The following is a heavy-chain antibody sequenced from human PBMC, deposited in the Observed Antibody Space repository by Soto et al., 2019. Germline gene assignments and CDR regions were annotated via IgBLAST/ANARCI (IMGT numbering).Heavy chain of an antibody. CDR1: GDSVSSDITS. D-gene: IGHD3-10*01. J-gene: IGHJ3*01. CDR3: ARGNALDV. V-gene: IGHV6-1*01. CDR2: TYYRSKWFH. Sequence: TLSLTCALSGDSVSSDITSWNWIRQSPSRGLEWLGRTYYRSKWFHGYAASVKSRITINPDTSKNQFSLELNSMTPEDTAVYYCARGNALDVWGQGTVVTVSS.